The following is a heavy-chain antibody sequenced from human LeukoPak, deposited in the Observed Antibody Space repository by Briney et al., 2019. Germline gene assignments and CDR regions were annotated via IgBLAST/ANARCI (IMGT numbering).Heavy chain of an antibody. CDR2: ISSSSSTI. CDR3: ARTPIPQYSSGWYTSYYFDY. V-gene: IGHV3-48*02. D-gene: IGHD6-19*01. Sequence: GGSLRLSCAASGFTFSSYSMNWVRQAPGKGLEWVSYISSSSSTIYYADSVKGRFTISRDNAKNSLYLQMNSLRDEDTAVYYCARTPIPQYSSGWYTSYYFDYWGQGTLVTVSS. CDR1: GFTFSSYS. J-gene: IGHJ4*02.